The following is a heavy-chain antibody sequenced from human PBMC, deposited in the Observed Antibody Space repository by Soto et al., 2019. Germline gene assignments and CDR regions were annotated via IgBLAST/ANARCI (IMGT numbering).Heavy chain of an antibody. V-gene: IGHV4-4*07. CDR2: IYASGNT. CDR3: ARVGRTRATVTTDAFDV. CDR1: GGSISGYY. D-gene: IGHD4-17*01. Sequence: QVQLQELGPGLVKPSETLSLTCTVSGGSISGYYWSWIRQPAGKRLEWIGRIYASGNTNKNPSLKSRVTMSVDTSKNQFSLRLNSVTAADTAVYYCARVGRTRATVTTDAFDVWGQGTKVTVSS. J-gene: IGHJ3*01.